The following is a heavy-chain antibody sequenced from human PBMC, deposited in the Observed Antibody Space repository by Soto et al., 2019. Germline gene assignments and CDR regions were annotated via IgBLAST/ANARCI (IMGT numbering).Heavy chain of an antibody. CDR2: IYYSGST. CDR3: ARHSGYDRNFDY. V-gene: IGHV4-59*08. CDR1: GGSISSYY. J-gene: IGHJ4*02. Sequence: SETLSLTCTVSGGSISSYYWSWIRQPPGKGLEWIGYIYYSGSTNYNPSLKSRVTISVDTSKNQFSPKLSSVTAADTAVYYCARHSGYDRNFDYWGQGTLVTVSS. D-gene: IGHD5-12*01.